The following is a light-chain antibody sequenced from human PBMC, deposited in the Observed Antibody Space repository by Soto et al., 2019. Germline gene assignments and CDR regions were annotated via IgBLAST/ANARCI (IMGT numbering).Light chain of an antibody. CDR1: EDLSKY. Sequence: DIQMTQSPSSLSASVGDRATITCQTSEDLSKYLNWYQQKPEKAPKPLIYDASNLETGVPSRFSGTRSGTDFTFIISNLQPEDIATYYCQQYDNLPLTFCGGTKVEIK. V-gene: IGKV1-33*01. CDR3: QQYDNLPLT. CDR2: DAS. J-gene: IGKJ4*01.